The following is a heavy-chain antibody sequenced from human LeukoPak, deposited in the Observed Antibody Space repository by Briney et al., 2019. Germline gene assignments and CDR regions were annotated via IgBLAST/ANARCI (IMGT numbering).Heavy chain of an antibody. CDR3: ARTSFYPFDY. J-gene: IGHJ4*02. CDR1: GFSFSRYW. CDR2: IKQDGSQK. D-gene: IGHD2/OR15-2a*01. Sequence: GGSLRLSCAASGFSFSRYWMSWVRQAPGKGLEWVAHIKQDGSQKYDVDSVKGRFTISRDNAKNSLYLQMNSLRAEDTAVYYCARTSFYPFDYWGQGTLVTVSS. V-gene: IGHV3-7*01.